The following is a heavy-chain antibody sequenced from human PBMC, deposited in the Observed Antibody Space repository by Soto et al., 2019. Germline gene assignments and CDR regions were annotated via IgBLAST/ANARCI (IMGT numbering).Heavy chain of an antibody. CDR1: GGSFSGYY. J-gene: IGHJ6*02. CDR2: INHSGST. CDR3: ARGSITIFGVVIPPPYYYGMDV. Sequence: ETLSLTCAVYGGSFSGYYWSWIRQPPGKGLEWIGEINHSGSTNYNPSLKSRVTISVDTSKNQFSLKLSSVTAADTAVYYCARGSITIFGVVIPPPYYYGMDVWGQGTTVTVSS. V-gene: IGHV4-34*01. D-gene: IGHD3-3*01.